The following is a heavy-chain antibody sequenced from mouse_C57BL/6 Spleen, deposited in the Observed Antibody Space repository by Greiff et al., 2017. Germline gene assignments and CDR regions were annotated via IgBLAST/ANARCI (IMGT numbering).Heavy chain of an antibody. CDR1: GFSLTSYG. Sequence: VQLVESGPGLVQPSQSLSITCTVSGFSLTSYGVHWVRQSPGKGLEWLGVIWSGGSTDYHAAFISRLSISKDNSKSQVFFKMNSLQADDTAIYYCARNNATVITPYAMYYWGQGTSVTVSS. V-gene: IGHV2-2*01. CDR2: IWSGGST. CDR3: ARNNATVITPYAMYY. J-gene: IGHJ4*01. D-gene: IGHD2-4*01.